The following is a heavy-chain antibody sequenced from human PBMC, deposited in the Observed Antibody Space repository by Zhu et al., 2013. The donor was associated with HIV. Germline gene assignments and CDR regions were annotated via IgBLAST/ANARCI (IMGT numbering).Heavy chain of an antibody. V-gene: IGHV1-69*01. CDR2: IIPVFGTV. Sequence: QVQLLQSGAEVKKPGSSVKVSCKVSGSSFRTYGLNWVRQALGQGLQWMGGIIPVFGTVNYAQNFQGRLTITADDLTKTAYMDLRRLRSDDTAVYYCARDGEEYNMDNWFDFWGQGTLVTVSS. D-gene: IGHD3-10*01. J-gene: IGHJ5*01. CDR1: GSSFRTYG. CDR3: ARDGEEYNMDNWFDF.